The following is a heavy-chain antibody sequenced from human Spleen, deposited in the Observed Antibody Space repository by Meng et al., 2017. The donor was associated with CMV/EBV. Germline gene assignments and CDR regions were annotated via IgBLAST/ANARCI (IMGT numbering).Heavy chain of an antibody. Sequence: WSFSGYYWSWIRQPPGKGLEWIGEINHSGSTNYNPSLKSRVTISVDTSKNQFSLKLSSVTAADTAVYYCARGRYCGGDCYFQYFQHWGQGTLVTVSS. D-gene: IGHD2-21*01. CDR1: WSFSGYY. V-gene: IGHV4-34*01. J-gene: IGHJ1*01. CDR2: INHSGST. CDR3: ARGRYCGGDCYFQYFQH.